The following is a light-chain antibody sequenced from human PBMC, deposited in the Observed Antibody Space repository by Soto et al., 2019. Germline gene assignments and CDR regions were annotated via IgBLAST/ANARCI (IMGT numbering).Light chain of an antibody. CDR3: QQRSNWPLT. J-gene: IGKJ4*01. CDR1: QTFSSIY. CDR2: AAS. V-gene: IGKV3-11*01. Sequence: EIRITQPKSTLSVSAGEISTLSFGAIQTFSSIYLAWYQQKPGQAPRLLINAASNRATGIPARFSGSGSGTDFTLTISSLEPEDFAVYYCQQRSNWPLTFGGGTKVDIK.